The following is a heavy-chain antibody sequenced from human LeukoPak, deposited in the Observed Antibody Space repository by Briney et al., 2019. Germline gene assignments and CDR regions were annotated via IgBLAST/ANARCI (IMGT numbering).Heavy chain of an antibody. CDR1: GFTFSSYS. CDR2: ISSSSSTI. D-gene: IGHD6-19*01. CDR3: ARDRIAVAGTHYYYYYGMDV. Sequence: PGGSLRLSCAASGFTFSSYSMNWVRQAPGKGLEWVSYISSSSSTIYYADSVKSRFTISRDNAKNSLYLQMNSLRAEDTAAYYCARDRIAVAGTHYYYYYGMDVWGQGTTVTVSS. V-gene: IGHV3-48*01. J-gene: IGHJ6*02.